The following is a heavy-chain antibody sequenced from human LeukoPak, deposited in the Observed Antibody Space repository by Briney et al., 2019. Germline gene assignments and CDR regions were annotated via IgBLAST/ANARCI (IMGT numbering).Heavy chain of an antibody. D-gene: IGHD2-8*01. J-gene: IGHJ4*02. V-gene: IGHV4-30-2*01. CDR1: GGSISSGGYS. CDR3: ARVSGYCSEGVCRFDY. Sequence: SETLSLTCAVSGGSISSGGYSWSWIRQPPGKGLEWIGYIYDSGSTYFNPSPKSRVTISVDRSKNQFSLNLSSVTAADTAVYYCARVSGYCSEGVCRFDYWGQGAQVTVSS. CDR2: IYDSGST.